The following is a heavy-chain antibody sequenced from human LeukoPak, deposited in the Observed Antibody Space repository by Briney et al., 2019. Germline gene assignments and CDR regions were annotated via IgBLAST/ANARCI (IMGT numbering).Heavy chain of an antibody. Sequence: SETLSLTCTVSGYSISSGYYWGWIRQPPGKGLEWIGSIYHSGSTYYNPSLKSRVTISVDTSKNQFSLKLSSVTAADTAVYYCARDYGIQYYFDYWGQGTLVTVSS. D-gene: IGHD3-16*01. CDR1: GYSISSGYY. CDR2: IYHSGST. CDR3: ARDYGIQYYFDY. J-gene: IGHJ4*02. V-gene: IGHV4-38-2*02.